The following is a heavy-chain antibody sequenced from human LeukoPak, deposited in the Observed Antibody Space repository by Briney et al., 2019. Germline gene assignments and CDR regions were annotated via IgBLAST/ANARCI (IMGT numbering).Heavy chain of an antibody. J-gene: IGHJ4*02. CDR3: AKATIIVVPAASFDY. D-gene: IGHD2-2*01. CDR1: GFTFINYA. CDR2: ISGSGGST. Sequence: GGSLRLSCAASGFTFINYAMSWVRQAPGKGLEGVSVISGSGGSTYYADSVKGRFTISRDNSKNTLYLQMNSLRADDTAIYHCAKATIIVVPAASFDYWGQGTLVTVSS. V-gene: IGHV3-23*01.